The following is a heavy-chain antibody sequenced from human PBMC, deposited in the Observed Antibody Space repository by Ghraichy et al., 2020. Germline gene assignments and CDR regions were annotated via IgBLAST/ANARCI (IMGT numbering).Heavy chain of an antibody. J-gene: IGHJ3*02. CDR1: GFTFDDYA. Sequence: GGSLRLSCAASGFTFDDYAMHWVRQAPGKGLEWVSLISGDGGSTYYADSVKGRFTISRNNSKNSLYLQMNSLRTEDTALYYCANLGEWGTGGAFDIWGQGTMVTVSS. V-gene: IGHV3-43*02. D-gene: IGHD7-27*01. CDR3: ANLGEWGTGGAFDI. CDR2: ISGDGGST.